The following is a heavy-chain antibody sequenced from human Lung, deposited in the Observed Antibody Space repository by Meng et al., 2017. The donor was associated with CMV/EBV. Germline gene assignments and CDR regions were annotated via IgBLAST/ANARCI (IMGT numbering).Heavy chain of an antibody. J-gene: IGHJ4*02. D-gene: IGHD4/OR15-4a*01. CDR1: GGSISHYC. CDR3: ARGHYGDSSDYVDF. CDR2: IYYNRGT. Sequence: GSLRLXXTVSGGSISHYCWNWIRQPPGKGLEWIGYIYYNRGTNYNPSLKGRVTISLETSKNQFSLKLSSVTAADTAVYYCARGHYGDSSDYVDFWGQGTPVTVSS. V-gene: IGHV4-59*01.